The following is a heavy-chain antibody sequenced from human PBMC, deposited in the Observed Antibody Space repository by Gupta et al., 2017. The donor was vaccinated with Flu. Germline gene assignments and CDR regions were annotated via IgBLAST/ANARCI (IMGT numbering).Heavy chain of an antibody. CDR1: GFPVRRNY. J-gene: IGHJ3*02. D-gene: IGHD4-17*01. CDR2: IYSGGST. V-gene: IGHV3-53*02. Sequence: EVQLVETGGGLIQPGGSLRLHCAASGFPVRRNYLSWVRRAQGKGLGWVSVIYSGGSTYYADSVKGRFTISRDNSKNTLYLQMNSLRAEDTAVYYCARESLFTVTTASNDAFDIWGQGTMVTVSS. CDR3: ARESLFTVTTASNDAFDI.